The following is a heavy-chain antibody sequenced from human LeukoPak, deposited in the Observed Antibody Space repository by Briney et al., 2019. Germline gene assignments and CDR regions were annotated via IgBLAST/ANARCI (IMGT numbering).Heavy chain of an antibody. D-gene: IGHD3-22*01. CDR3: AREPPVDSSGYYSQGY. V-gene: IGHV1-69*13. Sequence: ASVKVSCKASGGTFSSYAISWVRQAPGQGLEWIGGIIPIFGTANYAQKFQGRVTITADESTSTAYMELSSLRSEDTAVYYCAREPPVDSSGYYSQGYWGQGTLVTVSS. J-gene: IGHJ4*02. CDR2: IIPIFGTA. CDR1: GGTFSSYA.